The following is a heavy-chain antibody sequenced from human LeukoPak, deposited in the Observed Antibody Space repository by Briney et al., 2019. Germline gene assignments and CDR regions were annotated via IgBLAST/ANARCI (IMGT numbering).Heavy chain of an antibody. J-gene: IGHJ4*02. D-gene: IGHD6-19*01. Sequence: GASVKVSCKASGYTFTGYYMHWVRQAPGQGLEWMGWINPNSGGTNYAQKFQGRVTMTRDTSISTAYMELSRLRSDDTAVYYCARGLPVYGYSSGWYGGYWGQGTLVTVSS. CDR2: INPNSGGT. V-gene: IGHV1-2*02. CDR3: ARGLPVYGYSSGWYGGY. CDR1: GYTFTGYY.